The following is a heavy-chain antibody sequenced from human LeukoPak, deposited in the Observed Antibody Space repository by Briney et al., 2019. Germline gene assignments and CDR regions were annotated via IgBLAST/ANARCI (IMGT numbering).Heavy chain of an antibody. CDR1: GYTFTSYG. V-gene: IGHV1-18*01. CDR2: ISAYNGNT. CDR3: ARDDSSSWYDY. D-gene: IGHD6-13*01. Sequence: ASVKVSCKASGYTFTSYGISWVRQAPGQGLEWMGWISAYNGNTNYAQKLQGRVTMTTDTSTSTVYMELRSLRSDDTAMYYCARDDSSSWYDYWGQGTLVTVSS. J-gene: IGHJ4*02.